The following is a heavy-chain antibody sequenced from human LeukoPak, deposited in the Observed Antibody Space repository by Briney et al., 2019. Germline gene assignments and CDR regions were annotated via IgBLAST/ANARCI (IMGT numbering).Heavy chain of an antibody. CDR3: ARCGDFWSGYCDY. D-gene: IGHD3-3*01. CDR1: GYTFTSYG. CDR2: MNPNSGNT. V-gene: IGHV1-8*02. Sequence: ASVKVSCKASGYTFTSYGISWVRQAPGQGLEWMGWMNPNSGNTGYAQKFQGRVTMTRNTSISTAYMELSSLRSEDTAVYYCARCGDFWSGYCDYWGQGTLVTVSS. J-gene: IGHJ4*02.